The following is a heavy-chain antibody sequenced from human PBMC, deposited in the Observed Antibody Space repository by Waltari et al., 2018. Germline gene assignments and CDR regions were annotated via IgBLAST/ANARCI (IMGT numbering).Heavy chain of an antibody. J-gene: IGHJ3*02. CDR1: GYSISSGYY. Sequence: QVQLQESGPGLVKPSETLSLTCAVSGYSISSGYYWGWIRQPPGKGLEWIGSIYHSGSTYYNPSLKSRVTISVDTSKNQFSLKLSSVTAADTAVYYCASMYYYDSSGYYATQAFDIWGQGTMVTVSS. CDR3: ASMYYYDSSGYYATQAFDI. D-gene: IGHD3-22*01. CDR2: IYHSGST. V-gene: IGHV4-38-2*01.